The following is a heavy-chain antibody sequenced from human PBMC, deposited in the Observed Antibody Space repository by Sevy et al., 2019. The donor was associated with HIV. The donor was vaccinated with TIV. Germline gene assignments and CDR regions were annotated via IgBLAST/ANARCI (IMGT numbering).Heavy chain of an antibody. D-gene: IGHD3-16*01. Sequence: SETLSLTCTVSGGSISSSSFDWGWIRQPPGKGLVWIGSIYYSGSTYYNPSLKSRVTISVDTSKNQFSLKLSSETAAAAAVYYCARHGGIGDRAFDYWGQGTLVTVSS. V-gene: IGHV4-39*01. CDR3: ARHGGIGDRAFDY. J-gene: IGHJ4*02. CDR2: IYYSGST. CDR1: GGSISSSSFD.